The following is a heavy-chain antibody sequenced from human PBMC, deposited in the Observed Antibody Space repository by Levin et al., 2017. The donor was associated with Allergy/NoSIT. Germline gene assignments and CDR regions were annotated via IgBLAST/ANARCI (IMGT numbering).Heavy chain of an antibody. J-gene: IGHJ4*02. CDR3: ARQSPTYGEYLNGGFVY. CDR2: LRYTGDT. D-gene: IGHD3-10*01. V-gene: IGHV4-39*01. Sequence: SETLSLTCTVSGGSVSSTDYFWGWVRQPPGKGLEWIGSLRYTGDTYFSPSLRSRVAISADTSKNQFSLKLTSVTATDTALYFCARQSPTYGEYLNGGFVYWGQGALVTVSS. CDR1: GGSVSSTDYF.